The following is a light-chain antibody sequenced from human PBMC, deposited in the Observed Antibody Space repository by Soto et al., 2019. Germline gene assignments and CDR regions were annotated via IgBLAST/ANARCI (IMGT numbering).Light chain of an antibody. CDR3: QQSYSNRT. V-gene: IGKV1-39*01. CDR2: AAS. J-gene: IGKJ1*01. Sequence: DIQMTQSPSSLSASVGARGTITCRASQSISSYLNWSPQKPGKAPKLLIYAASSLQSGVPSRFSGSGSGTDFTLTISSLQPEDFATYDCQQSYSNRTFGQGTKVDI. CDR1: QSISSY.